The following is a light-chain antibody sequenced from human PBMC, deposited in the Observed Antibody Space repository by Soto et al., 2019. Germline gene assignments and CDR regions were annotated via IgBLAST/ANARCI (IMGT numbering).Light chain of an antibody. CDR2: GSS. J-gene: IGKJ1*01. CDR3: QQNDNWPRT. CDR1: QSVNSD. V-gene: IGKV3-15*01. Sequence: ETVMTQSPATLSVSPGERVTLSCRASQSVNSDLAWYQKKAGQAPRLLIYGSSTRATGIPARFSGGGSGTEFTLTISSLQSEDFAAYYCQQNDNWPRTFGQGTKVDIK.